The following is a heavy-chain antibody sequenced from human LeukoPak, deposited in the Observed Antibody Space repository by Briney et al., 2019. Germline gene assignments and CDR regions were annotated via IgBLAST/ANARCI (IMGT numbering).Heavy chain of an antibody. CDR3: ARGRRGHLLYINWFDP. J-gene: IGHJ5*02. CDR2: ISAYNGNT. D-gene: IGHD2-2*02. Sequence: ASVKVSCKASGYTFTSYGISWVRQAPGQGLEWMGWISAYNGNTNYAQKLQGRVTMTTDTSTSTAYMELRSLRSDDTAVYYCARGRRGHLLYINWFDPWGQGTLVTVSS. CDR1: GYTFTSYG. V-gene: IGHV1-18*01.